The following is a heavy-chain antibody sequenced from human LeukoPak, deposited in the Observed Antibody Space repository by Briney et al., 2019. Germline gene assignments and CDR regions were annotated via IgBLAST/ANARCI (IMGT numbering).Heavy chain of an antibody. Sequence: GASVKVSCKASGYTFTGYYMHWVRQAPGQGLEWMGWINPNSGGTNYAQKFQGRVTMTRDTSISTAYMELSRLRSDDTAVYYCARGSVRSRLNWFDPWGQGTLVTVSS. CDR2: INPNSGGT. CDR3: ARGSVRSRLNWFDP. D-gene: IGHD3-10*01. CDR1: GYTFTGYY. J-gene: IGHJ5*02. V-gene: IGHV1-2*02.